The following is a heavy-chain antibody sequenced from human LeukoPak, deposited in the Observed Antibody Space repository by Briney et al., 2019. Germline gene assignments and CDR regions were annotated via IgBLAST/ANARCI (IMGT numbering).Heavy chain of an antibody. CDR2: INPHSGDT. CDR1: GYTFTGYY. Sequence: GASVKVSCKASGYTFTGYYMHWVRQAPGQGLEWMGWINPHSGDTNYAQKFQGRVTVTRDTSINTAYMELSGLTADDTAVYYCAKTAFQFGEYFYYMDVWGKGTTVTVSS. J-gene: IGHJ6*03. D-gene: IGHD3-10*01. V-gene: IGHV1-2*02. CDR3: AKTAFQFGEYFYYMDV.